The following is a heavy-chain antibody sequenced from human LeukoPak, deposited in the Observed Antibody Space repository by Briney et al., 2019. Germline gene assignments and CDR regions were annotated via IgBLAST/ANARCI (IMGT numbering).Heavy chain of an antibody. CDR2: MKQDGSEK. Sequence: GGSLRLSCVGSGFSFIGHWMTWVRQAPGKGLEWVANMKQDGSEKYYVDSVKGRFTISRDNAKNSLYLQMDTLRAEDTAVYYCARVSYGSTGYFFDYWGQGSLVTVSS. V-gene: IGHV3-7*01. CDR3: ARVSYGSTGYFFDY. J-gene: IGHJ4*02. CDR1: GFSFIGHW. D-gene: IGHD3-22*01.